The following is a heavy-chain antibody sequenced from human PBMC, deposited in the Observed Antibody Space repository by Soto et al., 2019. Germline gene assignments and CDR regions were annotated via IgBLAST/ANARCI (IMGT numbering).Heavy chain of an antibody. D-gene: IGHD6-13*01. Sequence: QVQLVQSGAEVKKPGSSVKVSCKASGGTFSSYAISWVRQAPGQGLEWMGGIIPIFGTANYAQKFQGRITITADESTSTAYMGRSSLRSEDTAVYYCARGGSSWYYFDYWGQGTLVTVSS. CDR1: GGTFSSYA. V-gene: IGHV1-69*01. CDR2: IIPIFGTA. CDR3: ARGGSSWYYFDY. J-gene: IGHJ4*02.